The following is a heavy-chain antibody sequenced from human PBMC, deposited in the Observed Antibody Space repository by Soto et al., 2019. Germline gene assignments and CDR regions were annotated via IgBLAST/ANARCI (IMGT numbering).Heavy chain of an antibody. D-gene: IGHD1-26*01. J-gene: IGHJ3*02. CDR1: GGSISSGGYY. CDR3: ARSLGYYAVDI. V-gene: IGHV4-31*03. Sequence: QVQLQESGPGLVKPSQTLSLTCTVSGGSISSGGYYWNWIRQHPGKGLEWIGYMYNSGNTYYNPSRKSRVTVAVDTSKNQFPLKRSSVTAADTAVYYWARSLGYYAVDIWGQGTGGTVAS. CDR2: MYNSGNT.